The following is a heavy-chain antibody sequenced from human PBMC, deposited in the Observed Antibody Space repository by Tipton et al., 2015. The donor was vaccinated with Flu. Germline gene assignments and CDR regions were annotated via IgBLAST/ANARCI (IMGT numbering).Heavy chain of an antibody. J-gene: IGHJ5*02. CDR2: INHSGST. D-gene: IGHD4-11*01. CDR3: ARRDYSNYVSDPKSWFDP. V-gene: IGHV4-34*01. Sequence: TLSLTCAVYGGSFSGYYWNWIRQPPGKGLEWIGEINHSGSTNYNPSLKSRVTISVDTSKNQFSLNMRSVTAADMAVYYCARRDYSNYVSDPKSWFDPWGQGTLVAVSS. CDR1: GGSFSGYY.